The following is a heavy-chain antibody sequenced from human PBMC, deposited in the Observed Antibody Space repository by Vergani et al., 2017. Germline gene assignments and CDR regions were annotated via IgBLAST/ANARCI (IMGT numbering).Heavy chain of an antibody. J-gene: IGHJ4*02. CDR3: ASGYDFWSGYKYYFDY. V-gene: IGHV3-23*01. Sequence: EVQLLESGGGLVQPGGSLRLSCAASGFTFSSYAMSWVRQAPGKGLEWVSAISGSGGSTYYADSVKGRFTISRDNSKNTLYLQMNSLRAEDTAVYYCASGYDFWSGYKYYFDYWGQGTLVTVSS. D-gene: IGHD3-3*01. CDR1: GFTFSSYA. CDR2: ISGSGGST.